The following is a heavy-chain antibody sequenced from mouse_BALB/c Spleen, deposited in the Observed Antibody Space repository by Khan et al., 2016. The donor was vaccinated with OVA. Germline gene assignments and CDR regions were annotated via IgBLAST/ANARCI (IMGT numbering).Heavy chain of an antibody. V-gene: IGHV5-6*01. Sequence: EVQGVESGGDLVKPGGSLKLSCAASGFTFSTYGMSWVRQTADRRLEWVATVSTGGSYTYYPDSVKGRFTISRDNAKNTLYLHMNSLKSEDTAMFYGTRLAYYYDSEGFAYWGQGTLVTVSA. CDR3: TRLAYYYDSEGFAY. J-gene: IGHJ3*01. D-gene: IGHD1-1*01. CDR2: VSTGGSYT. CDR1: GFTFSTYG.